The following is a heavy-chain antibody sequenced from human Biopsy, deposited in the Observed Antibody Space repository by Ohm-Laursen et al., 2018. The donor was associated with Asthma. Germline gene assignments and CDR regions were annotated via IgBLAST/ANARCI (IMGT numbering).Heavy chain of an antibody. Sequence: SMKVSCKASGYTFIGCHIHWMRQAPGQGLEWMGRINPNSGGTNYAQKFQGRVTMTRDTSISTAYMEVSRLRSDDTAVYYCARGQKSAGDRWFDPWGQETLVTVSP. CDR3: ARGQKSAGDRWFDP. CDR1: GYTFIGCH. D-gene: IGHD6-13*01. CDR2: INPNSGGT. V-gene: IGHV1-2*06. J-gene: IGHJ5*02.